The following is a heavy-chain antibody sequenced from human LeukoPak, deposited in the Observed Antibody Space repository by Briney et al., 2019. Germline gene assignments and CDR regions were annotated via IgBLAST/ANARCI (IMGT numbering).Heavy chain of an antibody. J-gene: IGHJ4*02. CDR2: INPKSSGT. V-gene: IGHV1-2*06. CDR1: GYSFTGYY. Sequence: ASVKVSCKASGYSFTGYYMHWVRQAPGQGLEWMGRINPKSSGTNYAQKFQGRVTMTRDTSISTAYMELSRMKSDDTAVYYCARSGGTSGPELDCWGQGTLVTVSS. CDR3: ARSGGTSGPELDC. D-gene: IGHD3-3*01.